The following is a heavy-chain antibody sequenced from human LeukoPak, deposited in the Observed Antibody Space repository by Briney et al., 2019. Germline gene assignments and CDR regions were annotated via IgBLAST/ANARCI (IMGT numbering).Heavy chain of an antibody. J-gene: IGHJ6*02. V-gene: IGHV3-66*01. Sequence: GGSLRLSCAASGFSVSSNYMSWGRQAPGKGLEWVSVIYSDGSTYYADSVKGRFTISRDNSKNTLYLQMNSLRAEDTAVYYCARDRGRKYYYYGMDVWGQGTTVTVSS. CDR2: IYSDGST. CDR3: ARDRGRKYYYYGMDV. CDR1: GFSVSSNY.